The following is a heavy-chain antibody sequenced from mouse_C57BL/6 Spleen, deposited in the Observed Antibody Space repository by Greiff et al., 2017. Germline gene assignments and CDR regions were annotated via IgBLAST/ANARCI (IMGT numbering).Heavy chain of an antibody. CDR2: IDPANGNT. D-gene: IGHD2-4*01. CDR3: ARDDYEDYYAMDY. V-gene: IGHV14-3*01. J-gene: IGHJ4*01. CDR1: GFNIKNTY. Sequence: EVMLVESVAELVRPGASVKLSCTASGFNIKNTYMHWVKQRPEQGLEWIGRIDPANGNTKYAPKFQGKATITADTSSNTAYLQLSSLTSEDTAIYYCARDDYEDYYAMDYWGQGTSVTVSA.